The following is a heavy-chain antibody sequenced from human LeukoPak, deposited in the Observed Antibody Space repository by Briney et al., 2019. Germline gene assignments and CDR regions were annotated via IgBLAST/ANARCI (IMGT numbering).Heavy chain of an antibody. D-gene: IGHD2-2*01. CDR2: ISSSSSYI. CDR1: GFTFSTYW. Sequence: GGSLRLSCAASGFTFSTYWMSWVRQAPGKGLEWVSSISSSSSYIYYADSVKGRFTISRDNAKNSLYLQMNSLRAEDTAVYYCAREGYCSSTSCINWGQGTLVTVSS. CDR3: AREGYCSSTSCIN. V-gene: IGHV3-21*01. J-gene: IGHJ4*02.